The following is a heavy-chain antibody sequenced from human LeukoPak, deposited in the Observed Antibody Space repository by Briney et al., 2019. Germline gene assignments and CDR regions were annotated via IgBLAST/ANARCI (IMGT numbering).Heavy chain of an antibody. CDR2: IIPIFGTA. V-gene: IGHV1-69*01. CDR3: SRDAEAQYYDFWSGYFDY. CDR1: GDTLSSYA. D-gene: IGHD3-3*01. J-gene: IGHJ4*02. Sequence: SVKVSCKASGDTLSSYAISWVRQAPGQGLEWMGGIIPIFGTANHAQKFQGRVTITADESTSTAYMELSSLRSEDTAVCYCSRDAEAQYYDFWSGYFDYWGQGTLVTLSS.